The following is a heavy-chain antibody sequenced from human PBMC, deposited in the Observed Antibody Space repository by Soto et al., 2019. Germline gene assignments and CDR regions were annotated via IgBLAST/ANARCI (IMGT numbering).Heavy chain of an antibody. CDR1: GFAFSSYW. CDR2: ISSSSSYI. J-gene: IGHJ6*02. CDR3: ARVYYDSRGWDYYGMDV. V-gene: IGHV3-21*01. Sequence: PGGSLRLSCAASGFAFSSYWMHWVRQAPGKGLEWVSSISSSSSYIYYADSVKGRFTISRDNAKNSLYLQMNSLRAEDTAVYYCARVYYDSRGWDYYGMDVWGQGTTVTVSS. D-gene: IGHD3-22*01.